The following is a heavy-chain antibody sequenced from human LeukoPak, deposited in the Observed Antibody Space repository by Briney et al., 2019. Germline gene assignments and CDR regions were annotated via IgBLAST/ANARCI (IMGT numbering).Heavy chain of an antibody. J-gene: IGHJ4*02. CDR2: ISSSSSYI. D-gene: IGHD5-24*01. CDR1: GFTFSSYS. Sequence: GGSLRLSCAASGFTFSSYSMTWVRQAPGKGLEWVSSISSSSSYIYYADSVKGRFTISRDNAKNSLYLQMTSLRAEDTAVYYCARDRRDGYTEHFDYWGQGTLVTVSS. V-gene: IGHV3-21*01. CDR3: ARDRRDGYTEHFDY.